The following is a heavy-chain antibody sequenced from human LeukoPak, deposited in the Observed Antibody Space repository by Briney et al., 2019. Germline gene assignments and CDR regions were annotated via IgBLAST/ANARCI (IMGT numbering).Heavy chain of an antibody. V-gene: IGHV3-23*01. J-gene: IGHJ4*02. D-gene: IGHD6-19*01. CDR3: AKDFAPTPPDGSGWYVGARYFDY. CDR2: ISGSGGST. Sequence: GGSLRLSCAASGFTFSSYAMSWVRQAPGKGLEWVSAISGSGGSTYYADSVKGRFTISRDNSKNTLYLQMNSLRAEDTAVYYCAKDFAPTPPDGSGWYVGARYFDYWGQGTLVTVSS. CDR1: GFTFSSYA.